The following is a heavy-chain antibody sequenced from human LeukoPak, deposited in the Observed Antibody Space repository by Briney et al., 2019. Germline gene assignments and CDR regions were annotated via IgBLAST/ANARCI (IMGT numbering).Heavy chain of an antibody. CDR3: ARDEVGDSELLYYFYY. V-gene: IGHV1-69*04. CDR1: GGTFSSYA. CDR2: IIPIFGIA. D-gene: IGHD1-26*01. Sequence: ASVKVSCKASGGTFSSYAISWVRQAPGQGLEWMGRIIPIFGIANYAQKFQGRVTITADKSTSTAYMELSSLRSEDTAVYYCARDEVGDSELLYYFYYWGQGTLVTASS. J-gene: IGHJ4*02.